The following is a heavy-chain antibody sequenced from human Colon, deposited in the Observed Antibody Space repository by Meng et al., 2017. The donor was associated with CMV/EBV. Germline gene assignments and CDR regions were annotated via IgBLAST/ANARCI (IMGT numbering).Heavy chain of an antibody. CDR2: VYIGGNT. D-gene: IGHD3-10*01. CDR1: GASITSYY. Sequence: QVQLRESGAGRVKPSEALARPCAVSGASITSYYWSWIRHPAGKGLEWIGRVYIGGNTNYNPSLNSRVTMSIDTSKNQLSLNIRSVTAADTAVYYCARDSNLSGLAYWGQGTLVTVSS. CDR3: ARDSNLSGLAY. V-gene: IGHV4-4*07. J-gene: IGHJ4*02.